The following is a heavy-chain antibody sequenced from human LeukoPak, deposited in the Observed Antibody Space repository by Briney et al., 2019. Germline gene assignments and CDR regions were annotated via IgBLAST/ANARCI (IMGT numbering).Heavy chain of an antibody. V-gene: IGHV1-18*01. CDR1: GYTFTSYG. Sequence: ASVKVSCKASGYTFTSYGISWVRQAPGQGLEWMGWISAYNGNTNYAQKFQGRVTMTRDTSISTAYMELSRLRSDDTAVYYCARDRLVRGVMGWFDPWGQGTLVTVSS. CDR2: ISAYNGNT. J-gene: IGHJ5*02. D-gene: IGHD3-10*01. CDR3: ARDRLVRGVMGWFDP.